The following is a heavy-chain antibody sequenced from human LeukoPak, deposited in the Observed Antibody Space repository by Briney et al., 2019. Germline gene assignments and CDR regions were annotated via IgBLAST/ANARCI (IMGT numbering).Heavy chain of an antibody. J-gene: IGHJ4*02. Sequence: PETLSLTCAVYGGSFSGYYWSWIRQPPGKGLEWIGEINHSGSTNYNPSLKSRVTISVDTSKNQFSLKLSSVTAADTAVYYCARVAAAGTIDYWGQGTLVTVSS. V-gene: IGHV4-34*01. CDR1: GGSFSGYY. CDR2: INHSGST. CDR3: ARVAAAGTIDY. D-gene: IGHD6-13*01.